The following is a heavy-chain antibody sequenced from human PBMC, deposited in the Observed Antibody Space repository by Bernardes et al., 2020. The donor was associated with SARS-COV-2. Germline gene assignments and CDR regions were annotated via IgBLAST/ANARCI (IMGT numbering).Heavy chain of an antibody. J-gene: IGHJ6*02. D-gene: IGHD2-8*01. V-gene: IGHV3-74*01. CDR3: ARKYGHSYGLDV. Sequence: GGSLRLSCAASGFTFSDYWMHWVRLVPGKGLEWVSRVHPKGSDTIYADSVKGRFTISRDNPKNTLYLQMNSLRVDDTAVYYCARKYGHSYGLDVWGQGTTVTVSS. CDR2: VHPKGSDT. CDR1: GFTFSDYW.